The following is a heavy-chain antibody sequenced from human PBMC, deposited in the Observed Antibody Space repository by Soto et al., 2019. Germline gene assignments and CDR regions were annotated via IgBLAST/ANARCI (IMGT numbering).Heavy chain of an antibody. CDR1: GFTFSSYS. D-gene: IGHD3-16*01. J-gene: IGHJ4*02. CDR2: ISSSSSYI. CDR3: ARGRQSRSHLWDY. V-gene: IGHV3-21*01. Sequence: GGSLRLSCAASGFTFSSYSMNWVRQAPGKGLEWVSSISSSSSYIYYADSVKGRFTTSRDNAKNSLYLQMNSLRAEDTAVYYCARGRQSRSHLWDYWGQGTLVTVSS.